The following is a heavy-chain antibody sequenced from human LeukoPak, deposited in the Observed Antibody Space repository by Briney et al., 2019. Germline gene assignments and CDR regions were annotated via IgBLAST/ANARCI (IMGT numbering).Heavy chain of an antibody. D-gene: IGHD2-2*01. CDR1: GYTFTSYG. CDR2: ISAYNGNT. V-gene: IGHV1-18*01. CDR3: ARDPDCSSTSCYGFDY. J-gene: IGHJ4*02. Sequence: ASVKVSCKASGYTFTSYGISWVRQAPGQGLEWMGWISAYNGNTNYAQKLQGRVTMTTDTSTSTAYMELRSLRSDDTAVYYCARDPDCSSTSCYGFDYWGLGTLVTVSS.